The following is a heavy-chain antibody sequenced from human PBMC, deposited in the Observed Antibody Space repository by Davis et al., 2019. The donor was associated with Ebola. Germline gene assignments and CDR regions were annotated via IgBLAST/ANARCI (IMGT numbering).Heavy chain of an antibody. J-gene: IGHJ6*02. V-gene: IGHV3-7*01. CDR2: IKQDGSEK. D-gene: IGHD3-10*01. Sequence: GGSLRLSCAASGFTFSSYWMSWVRQAPGEGLEWVANIKQDGSEKYYVDSVKGRFTISRDNAKNSLYLQMNSLRAEDTAVYYCASGLGRQRYYGSGSFVYYYGMDVWGQGTTVTVSS. CDR3: ASGLGRQRYYGSGSFVYYYGMDV. CDR1: GFTFSSYW.